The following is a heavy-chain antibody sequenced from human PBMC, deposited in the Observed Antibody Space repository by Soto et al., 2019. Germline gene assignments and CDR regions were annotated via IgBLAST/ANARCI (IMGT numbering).Heavy chain of an antibody. Sequence: QVQLVQSGAEVKKPGSSVKVSCKASGGTFSSYAISWVRQAPGQGLEWMGGIIPIFGTANYAQKFQGRVTITADESTSTAYMELSSLRSEDTAVYYCARDSSSRWPIGPVPPGNWFDPWGQGTLVTVSS. CDR1: GGTFSSYA. CDR2: IIPIFGTA. CDR3: ARDSSSRWPIGPVPPGNWFDP. V-gene: IGHV1-69*12. J-gene: IGHJ5*02. D-gene: IGHD6-13*01.